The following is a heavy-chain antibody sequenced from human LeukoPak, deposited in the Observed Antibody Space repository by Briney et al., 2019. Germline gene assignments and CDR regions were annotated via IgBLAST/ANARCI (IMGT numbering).Heavy chain of an antibody. D-gene: IGHD2-2*01. J-gene: IGHJ4*02. CDR3: AKMSSTSL. Sequence: GGSLRLSCAASGFTFSNAWMSWVRQAPGKGLEWVSAIDGSGGRTYYADSVKGRFTISRDNAKNSLYLQMNSLRAEDTAVYYCAKMSSTSLWGQGTLVTVAS. CDR2: IDGSGGRT. V-gene: IGHV3-23*01. CDR1: GFTFSNAW.